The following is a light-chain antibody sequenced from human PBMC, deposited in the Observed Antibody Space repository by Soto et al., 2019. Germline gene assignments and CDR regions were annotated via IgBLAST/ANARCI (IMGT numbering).Light chain of an antibody. V-gene: IGKV1-39*01. CDR3: QQSYSTPPGT. J-gene: IGKJ1*01. Sequence: DIQMTQSPSSLSASVGDRVTITCRASQSISSYLNWYHHKPGKAPNLPIYAATTLQSGVPSRFSGSGSGTDFTLTISSLQPEDFATYYCQQSYSTPPGTFGQGTKVDIK. CDR1: QSISSY. CDR2: AAT.